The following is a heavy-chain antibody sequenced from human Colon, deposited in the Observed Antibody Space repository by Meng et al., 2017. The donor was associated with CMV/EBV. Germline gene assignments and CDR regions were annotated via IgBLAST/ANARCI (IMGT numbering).Heavy chain of an antibody. CDR2: IYSGGST. Sequence: GGSLRLSCSVSGFSVNDKSMTWVRQAPGMGLEWISVIYSGGSTNYAASVKGRFTISRDISKNTLYLQMNSLRAEDTAVYYCARDISNYVQGYYYYGMDVWGQGTTVTVSS. V-gene: IGHV3-66*01. D-gene: IGHD4-11*01. CDR1: GFSVNDKS. J-gene: IGHJ6*02. CDR3: ARDISNYVQGYYYYGMDV.